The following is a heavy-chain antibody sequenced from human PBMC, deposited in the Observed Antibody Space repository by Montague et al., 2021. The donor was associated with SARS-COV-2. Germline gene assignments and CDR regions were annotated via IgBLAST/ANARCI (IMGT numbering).Heavy chain of an antibody. CDR2: IYYSGTT. CDR3: ARAQMAVTEYYPDY. J-gene: IGHJ4*02. D-gene: IGHD2/OR15-2a*01. Sequence: SETLSLTCSVSGGSISSSSHYWAWIRQPPGRRLEWIGTIYYSGTTLYHPSLKSRITMSVDTSDNQFSLQLNSVSATDTAIHYCARAQMAVTEYYPDYWGQGILVTVSS. V-gene: IGHV4-39*01. CDR1: GGSISSSSHY.